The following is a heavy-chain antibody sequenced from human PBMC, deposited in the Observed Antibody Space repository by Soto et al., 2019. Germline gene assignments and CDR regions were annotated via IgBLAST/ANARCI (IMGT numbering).Heavy chain of an antibody. J-gene: IGHJ4*02. CDR3: ARGQKALYYDDSSGYGPDFDY. V-gene: IGHV1-69*01. D-gene: IGHD3-22*01. Sequence: QVQLVQSGAEVKKPGASVKVSCKASGGTFSSYAISWVRQAPGPGLEWMGGIIPIFGTANYAQKFQGSVTIAADDSTSTAHMELSSLRSEDTAVYYCARGQKALYYDDSSGYGPDFDYWGQGTLVTVTS. CDR2: IIPIFGTA. CDR1: GGTFSSYA.